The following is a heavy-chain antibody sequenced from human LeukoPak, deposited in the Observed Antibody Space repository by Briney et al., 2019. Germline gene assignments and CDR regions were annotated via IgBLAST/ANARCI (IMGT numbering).Heavy chain of an antibody. Sequence: ASVKVSCKASGYIFTNYAISWVRQAPGQGLEWMGWISTYNGNTKNAQKLQGRVTMTTDTSTSTAYMELRTLRAEDTAVYYCARDGEAYGWNYAFDYWGQGTLVTVSS. CDR1: GYIFTNYA. CDR3: ARDGEAYGWNYAFDY. J-gene: IGHJ4*02. D-gene: IGHD1-7*01. CDR2: ISTYNGNT. V-gene: IGHV1-18*01.